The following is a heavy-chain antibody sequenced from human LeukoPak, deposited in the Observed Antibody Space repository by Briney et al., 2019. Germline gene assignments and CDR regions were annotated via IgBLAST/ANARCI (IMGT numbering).Heavy chain of an antibody. CDR1: GGSISSYY. CDR2: IYYSGST. CDR3: ASTQYSSGWYFDY. J-gene: IGHJ4*02. D-gene: IGHD6-19*01. V-gene: IGHV4-59*08. Sequence: SETLSLTCTVSGGSISSYYWSWIRQPPGKGLEWIGYIYYSGSTNYSPSLKSRVTISVDTSKNQFSLKLSSVTAADTAVYYCASTQYSSGWYFDYWGQGTLVTVSS.